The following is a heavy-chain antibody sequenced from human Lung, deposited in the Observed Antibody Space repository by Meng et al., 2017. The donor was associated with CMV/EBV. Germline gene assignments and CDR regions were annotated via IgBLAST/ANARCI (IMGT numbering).Heavy chain of an antibody. Sequence: TFSGFSLTSGGVGVGGIRQAPGQALEWLAIIYWNDEKRHSPSLKSRLTITRDTSKNQVVLTMTNMDPVDTATYYCVHSIYGGTYFDFWGQGTLVTVSS. V-gene: IGHV2-5*01. CDR1: GFSLTSGGVG. CDR2: IYWNDEK. CDR3: VHSIYGGTYFDF. D-gene: IGHD4-23*01. J-gene: IGHJ4*02.